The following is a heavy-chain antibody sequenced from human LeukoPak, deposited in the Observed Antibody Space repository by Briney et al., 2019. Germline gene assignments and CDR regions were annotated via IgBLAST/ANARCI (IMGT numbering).Heavy chain of an antibody. CDR2: INHSGRT. CDR1: GGSFSGYY. D-gene: IGHD3-22*01. J-gene: IGHJ4*02. V-gene: IGHV4-34*01. Sequence: SETLSLTCAVSGGSFSGYYWTWIRQPPGKGLEWIGEINHSGRTNYNPSLKSRVIMSVDTSKNQFSLRLSSVTAADTAVYYCARVGRRNYYDSSGYYFLDYWGRGTLVTVSS. CDR3: ARVGRRNYYDSSGYYFLDY.